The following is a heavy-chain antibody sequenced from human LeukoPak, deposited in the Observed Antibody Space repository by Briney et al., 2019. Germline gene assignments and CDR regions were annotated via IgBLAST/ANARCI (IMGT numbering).Heavy chain of an antibody. D-gene: IGHD4-11*01. J-gene: IGHJ4*02. CDR3: ARDHPGSNSLDY. CDR1: GFTFSNYW. V-gene: IGHV3-74*01. CDR2: LRTDGQKT. Sequence: GGSLRLSCAATGFTFSNYWMHWVRQAPGKGLEWVSRLRTDGQKTSYADSVKGRFTISRDNAKNTLYLQMNSLRVEDTAVYYCARDHPGSNSLDYWGQGTLVTVSS.